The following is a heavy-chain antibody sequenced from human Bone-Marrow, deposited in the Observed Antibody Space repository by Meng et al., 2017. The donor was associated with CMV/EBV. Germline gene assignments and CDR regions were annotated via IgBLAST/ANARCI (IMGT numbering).Heavy chain of an antibody. Sequence: SLKISCAASGFTFDDYAMHWVRQAPGKGLEWVSGISWNSGSIGYADSVKGRFTISRDNAKNSLYLQMNSLRAEDTAVYYCARSYYYGSGSPARFDPWGQGTLVTVSS. CDR3: ARSYYYGSGSPARFDP. D-gene: IGHD3-10*01. V-gene: IGHV3-9*01. CDR1: GFTFDDYA. J-gene: IGHJ5*02. CDR2: ISWNSGSI.